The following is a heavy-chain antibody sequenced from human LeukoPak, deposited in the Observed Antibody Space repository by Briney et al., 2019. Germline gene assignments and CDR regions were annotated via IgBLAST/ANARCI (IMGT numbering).Heavy chain of an antibody. CDR1: GGSITSDY. J-gene: IGHJ3*02. Sequence: SETLSLTCTVSGGSITSDYWSWIRQPPGKGPEWIGYIYYTGRANYNPSPKSRVTMSVDTSKNQFSLKLSSVTAADTAVYYCARRRGDGASDIWGQGTMVIVSS. V-gene: IGHV4-59*08. CDR3: ARRRGDGASDI. CDR2: IYYTGRA. D-gene: IGHD3-10*01.